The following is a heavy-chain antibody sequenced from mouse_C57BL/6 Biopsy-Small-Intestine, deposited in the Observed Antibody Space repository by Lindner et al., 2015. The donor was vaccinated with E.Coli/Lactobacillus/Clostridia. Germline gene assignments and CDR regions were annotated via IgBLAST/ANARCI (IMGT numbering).Heavy chain of an antibody. J-gene: IGHJ4*01. CDR2: INPNSGGT. Sequence: VQLQESGPELVKPGASVKIPCKASGYTFTDYNMDWVKQSHGKSLEWIGDINPNSGGTIYNQKFKDKATLTVDKSSSTAYMEVRSLTSEDTAVYFCARRERRSLFYAMDFWGQGTSVTVSS. CDR3: ARRERRSLFYAMDF. CDR1: GYTFTDYN. V-gene: IGHV1-18*01.